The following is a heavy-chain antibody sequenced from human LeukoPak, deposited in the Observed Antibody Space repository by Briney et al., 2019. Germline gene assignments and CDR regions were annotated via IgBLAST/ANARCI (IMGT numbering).Heavy chain of an antibody. CDR2: ISISSSYT. D-gene: IGHD5-12*01. V-gene: IGHV3-11*06. CDR3: ESGIDIGAFNI. J-gene: IGHJ3*02. Sequence: PGGSLRLSCAASGFTFSDYFMRWIRQAPGKGLEWVSYISISSSYTNYADSVKGRFTISRDNAKNSLYLQMNSLRAEDTAVYYCESGIDIGAFNIWGQGTRVTVSS. CDR1: GFTFSDYF.